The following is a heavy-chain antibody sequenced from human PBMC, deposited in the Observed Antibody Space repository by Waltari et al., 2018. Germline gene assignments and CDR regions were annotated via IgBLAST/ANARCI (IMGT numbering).Heavy chain of an antibody. CDR3: ARSLGGYYYYYMDV. CDR2: IYHSGST. D-gene: IGHD2-15*01. Sequence: QLQLQESGSGLAKPSQTLSPTCAVSGGSFSTGGYSWSWIRQPPGKSLEWIGYIYHSGSTYYNPSLKSRVTISVDRSKNQFSLKLNSVTAADTAVYYCARSLGGYYYYYMDVWGKGTTVTISS. J-gene: IGHJ6*03. CDR1: GGSFSTGGYS. V-gene: IGHV4-30-2*01.